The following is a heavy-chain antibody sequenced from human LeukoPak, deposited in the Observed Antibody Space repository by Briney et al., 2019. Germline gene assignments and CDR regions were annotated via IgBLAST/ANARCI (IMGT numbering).Heavy chain of an antibody. V-gene: IGHV3-23*01. CDR2: ISGSGGST. CDR3: AKDLHYDPDAFDI. CDR1: GFTFSSYA. J-gene: IGHJ3*02. Sequence: GGSLRLSCAASGFTFSSYAMSWVRQAPGKGLEWVSAISGSGGSTYYADSVKGRFTISRDNAKNSLYLQMNSLRAEDMALYYCAKDLHYDPDAFDIWGQGTMVTVSS. D-gene: IGHD3-22*01.